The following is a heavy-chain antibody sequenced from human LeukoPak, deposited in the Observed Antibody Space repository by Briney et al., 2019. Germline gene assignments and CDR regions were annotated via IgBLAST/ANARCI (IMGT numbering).Heavy chain of an antibody. Sequence: SKTLSLTCAVYGGSFSGYYWSWIRQTPGKGLEWIGEINHSGSTNYNPSLKSRVTISVDTSKNQFSLKLSSVTAADTAVYYCATKPYSRYYNWFDPWGQGTLVTVSS. D-gene: IGHD6-13*01. CDR1: GGSFSGYY. CDR3: ATKPYSRYYNWFDP. CDR2: INHSGST. J-gene: IGHJ5*02. V-gene: IGHV4-34*01.